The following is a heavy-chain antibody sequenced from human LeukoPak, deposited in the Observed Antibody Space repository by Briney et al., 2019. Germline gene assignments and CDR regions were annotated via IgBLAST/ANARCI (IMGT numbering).Heavy chain of an antibody. CDR1: GFSFSNCG. D-gene: IGHD2-21*02. V-gene: IGHV3-23*01. J-gene: IGHJ4*02. CDR2: SSGSCGCT. Sequence: GGSLTLSCAASGFSFSNCGMIWVRQAPGQGMQWVSTSSGSCGCTFYADSVKGRFTISRDNSKTTLYLQMNSLRVEDTAMYYCAKKRSTGDLAPLDYWVQGTLVTVSS. CDR3: AKKRSTGDLAPLDY.